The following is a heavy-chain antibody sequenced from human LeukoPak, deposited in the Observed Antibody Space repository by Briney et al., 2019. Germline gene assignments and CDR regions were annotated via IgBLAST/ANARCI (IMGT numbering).Heavy chain of an antibody. CDR3: ARSYCSGGSCYSWFDY. CDR1: GHTFTGYY. CDR2: INPNSGGT. D-gene: IGHD2-15*01. V-gene: IGHV1-2*02. Sequence: ASVKVSCKAPGHTFTGYYMHWVRQAPGQGLEWMGWINPNSGGTNYAQKFQGRVTMTRDTSISTAYMELSRLRSDDTAVYYCARSYCSGGSCYSWFDYWGQGTLVTVSS. J-gene: IGHJ5*01.